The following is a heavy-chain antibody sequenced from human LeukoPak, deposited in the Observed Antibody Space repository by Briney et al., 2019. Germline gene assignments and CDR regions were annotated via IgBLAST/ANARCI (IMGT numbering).Heavy chain of an antibody. D-gene: IGHD2-8*02. CDR1: GFTLSSFA. CDR2: ISDDGGIK. CDR3: ARDTGPADAFDI. V-gene: IGHV3-30-3*01. J-gene: IGHJ3*02. Sequence: GMSLRLSCEASGFTLSSFAMHWVRQAPGKGLEWVAIISDDGGIKFYADSVKGRFTISRDNSKNTLYLLMNSLRAEDTAVYYCARDTGPADAFDIWGQGTMVTVSS.